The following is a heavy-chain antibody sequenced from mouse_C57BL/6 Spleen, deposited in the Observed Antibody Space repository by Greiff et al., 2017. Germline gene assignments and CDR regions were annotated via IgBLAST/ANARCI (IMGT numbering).Heavy chain of an antibody. CDR2: INPNNGGT. CDR3: ARYYIDY. V-gene: IGHV1-26*01. J-gene: IGHJ2*01. CDR1: GYTFTDYY. Sequence: EVQLQQSGPELVKPGASVKISCKASGYTFTDYYMNWVKQSHGKSLEWIGDINPNNGGTSYNQKFKGKATLTVDKSSSTAYMELRSLTSEDSAVYYCARYYIDYWGQGTTLTVSS.